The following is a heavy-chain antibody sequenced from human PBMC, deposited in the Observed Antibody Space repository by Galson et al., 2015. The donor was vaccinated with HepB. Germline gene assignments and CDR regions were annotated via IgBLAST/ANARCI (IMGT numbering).Heavy chain of an antibody. CDR3: AKYGGNSAYFDY. J-gene: IGHJ4*02. D-gene: IGHD4-23*01. Sequence: SLRLSCAASEFTFSTYAMGWVRQAPGRGLEWVSSISGSGESTYYADSVKGRFTISRDSSKNTLYLRMNSLRAEDTAVYYCAKYGGNSAYFDYWGQGTLVTVSS. CDR2: ISGSGEST. V-gene: IGHV3-23*01. CDR1: EFTFSTYA.